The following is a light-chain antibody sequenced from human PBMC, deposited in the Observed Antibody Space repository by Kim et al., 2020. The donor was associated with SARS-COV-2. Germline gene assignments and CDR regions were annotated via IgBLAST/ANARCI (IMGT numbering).Light chain of an antibody. J-gene: IGKJ1*01. V-gene: IGKV1-5*03. CDR1: RNIDNW. CDR2: KSS. CDR3: QQYHSYPWT. Sequence: ASVGDRVTVTCRASRNIDNWLAWYQQKPGKAPNLLIYKSSNLEDGVPSRFSGSGSGTEFTLTISSLQPDDFATYYCQQYHSYPWTFGQGTKVDIK.